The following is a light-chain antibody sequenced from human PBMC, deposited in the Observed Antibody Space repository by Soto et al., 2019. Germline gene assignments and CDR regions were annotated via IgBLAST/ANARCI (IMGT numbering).Light chain of an antibody. J-gene: IGLJ1*01. CDR2: DVS. Sequence: QSVLTQPRSVSGSPGQSVTISCTGTSTDVGAYNYVSWYQQPPGKAPKFMIFDVSKRPSGVPDRFSGSKSGDTASLTISGLQAEDEADYYCCSYAGSYTFVFGTGTKVTVL. CDR3: CSYAGSYTFV. CDR1: STDVGAYNY. V-gene: IGLV2-11*01.